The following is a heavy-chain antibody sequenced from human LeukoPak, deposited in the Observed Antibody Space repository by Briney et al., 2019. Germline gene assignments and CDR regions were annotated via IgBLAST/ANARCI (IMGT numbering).Heavy chain of an antibody. CDR1: GYTFTSYA. D-gene: IGHD3-9*01. CDR3: ARVSTDILTGYLTFDY. J-gene: IGHJ4*02. V-gene: IGHV1-3*01. Sequence: RASVKVSCKASGYTFTSYAMHGVRQAPGQRLEWMGWINAGNGNTKYSQKFQGRVTITRDTSASTAYMELSSLRSEDTAVYYCARVSTDILTGYLTFDYWGQGTLVTVSS. CDR2: INAGNGNT.